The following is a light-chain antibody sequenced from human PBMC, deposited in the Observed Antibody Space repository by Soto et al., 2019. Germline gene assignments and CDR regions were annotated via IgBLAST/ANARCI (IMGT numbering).Light chain of an antibody. CDR3: SSSTGSSNFVV. Sequence: QSALTQPPSASGSPGQSVTISCTGTSSDIGGYNSVSWYQQHPGTAPKLMIYEVNKRPSGVPDRFSGSKSGNTASLTVSGLQAEDEADYYGSSSTGSSNFVVFGGGTKLTVL. CDR2: EVN. CDR1: SSDIGGYNS. J-gene: IGLJ2*01. V-gene: IGLV2-8*01.